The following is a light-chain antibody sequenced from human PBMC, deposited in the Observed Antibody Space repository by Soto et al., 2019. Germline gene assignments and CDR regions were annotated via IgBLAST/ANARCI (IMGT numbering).Light chain of an antibody. CDR2: GAS. Sequence: EKVMTQSAAILSVSPGERATLSCRASQSVSSNLAWYQQKPGQAPRLLIYGASTRATGIPARFSGSGSGTEFTLTISSLQSEDFAVYYCQQYNNWPPYTFGQGTKLEIK. J-gene: IGKJ2*01. CDR1: QSVSSN. CDR3: QQYNNWPPYT. V-gene: IGKV3-15*01.